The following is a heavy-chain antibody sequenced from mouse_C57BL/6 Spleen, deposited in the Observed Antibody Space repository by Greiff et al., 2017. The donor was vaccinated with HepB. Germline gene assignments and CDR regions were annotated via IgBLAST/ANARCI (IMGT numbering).Heavy chain of an antibody. CDR2: IDPENGDT. CDR1: GFNIKDDY. J-gene: IGHJ1*03. Sequence: VQLQQSGAELVRPGASVKLSCTASGFNIKDDYMHWVKQRPEQGLEWIGWIDPENGDTEYASKFQGKATITADTSSNTAYLQLSSLTSEDTAVYYCTTWNSRYFDVWGTGTTVTVSS. CDR3: TTWNSRYFDV. V-gene: IGHV14-4*01.